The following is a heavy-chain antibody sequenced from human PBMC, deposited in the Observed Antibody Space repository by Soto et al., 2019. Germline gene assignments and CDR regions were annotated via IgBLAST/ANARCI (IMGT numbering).Heavy chain of an antibody. D-gene: IGHD2-2*01. Sequence: ASVKVSCKAPGYTFTSYGISWVRQAPGQGLEWMGWISAYNGNTNYAQKLQGRVTMTTDTSTSTAYMELRSLRSDDTAVYYCARDVGYCSSTSCSSGWFDPWGQGTLVTVSS. J-gene: IGHJ5*02. CDR1: GYTFTSYG. CDR3: ARDVGYCSSTSCSSGWFDP. V-gene: IGHV1-18*01. CDR2: ISAYNGNT.